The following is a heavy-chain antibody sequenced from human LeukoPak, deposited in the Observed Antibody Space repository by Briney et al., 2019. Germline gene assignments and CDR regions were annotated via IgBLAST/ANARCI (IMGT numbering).Heavy chain of an antibody. CDR3: ARYSSGWYGGYYFDY. CDR2: LYHSGST. Sequence: PSETLSLTCAVSGGSISSSNWWGWVRQPPGKGLEWIGELYHSGSTNYNPSLKSRVTISVDKSKNQFSLKLTSVTAADTAVYYCARYSSGWYGGYYFDYWGQGTLVTVSS. D-gene: IGHD6-19*01. J-gene: IGHJ4*02. CDR1: GGSISSSNW. V-gene: IGHV4-4*02.